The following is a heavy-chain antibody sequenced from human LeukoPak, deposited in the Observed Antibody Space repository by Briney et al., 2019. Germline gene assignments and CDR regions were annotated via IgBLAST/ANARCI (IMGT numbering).Heavy chain of an antibody. D-gene: IGHD1-14*01. CDR3: ARQPLRGSAFDI. J-gene: IGHJ3*02. Sequence: SETLSLTCAVSGYSISSGYYWGWIRQPPGKGLEWIGSIYHSGSTYCNPSLKSRVTISVDTSKNQFSLKLSSVTAADTAVYYCARQPLRGSAFDIWGQGTMVTVSS. CDR1: GYSISSGYY. CDR2: IYHSGST. V-gene: IGHV4-38-2*01.